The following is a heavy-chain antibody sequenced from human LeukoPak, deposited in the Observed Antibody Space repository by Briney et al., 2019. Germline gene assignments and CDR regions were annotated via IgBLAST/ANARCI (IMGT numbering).Heavy chain of an antibody. V-gene: IGHV1-69*04. J-gene: IGHJ6*02. CDR2: IIHILDIA. D-gene: IGHD1-26*01. Sequence: GASVKVSCKASVGTFSSYAIRWVRQAPGQGLEWMGRIIHILDIANYAQKFQGRVTITADKTTSIAYTELSSLRSEDTAVYYCARVVGDADGVPEYYGMDVWGQGTTVTVSS. CDR3: ARVVGDADGVPEYYGMDV. CDR1: VGTFSSYA.